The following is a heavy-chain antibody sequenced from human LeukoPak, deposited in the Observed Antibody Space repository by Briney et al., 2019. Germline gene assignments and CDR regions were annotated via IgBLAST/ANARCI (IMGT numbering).Heavy chain of an antibody. CDR3: AKESLVVIESYFDN. D-gene: IGHD3-22*01. V-gene: IGHV3-23*01. CDR2: ITGSGQTK. Sequence: GGSLRLSCAASGFTFGGYTMSWVRQAPGKGLEWVSAITGSGQTKYYTDSVKGRFTMSRDNSKNTLYLQMNSLRDEDTAEYFCAKESLVVIESYFDNWGQGTLVLVSS. J-gene: IGHJ4*02. CDR1: GFTFGGYT.